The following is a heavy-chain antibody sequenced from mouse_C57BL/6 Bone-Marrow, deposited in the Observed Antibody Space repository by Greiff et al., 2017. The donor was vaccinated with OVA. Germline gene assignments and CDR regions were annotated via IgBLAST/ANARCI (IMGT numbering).Heavy chain of an antibody. D-gene: IGHD1-1*01. J-gene: IGHJ3*01. V-gene: IGHV1-15*01. Sequence: VKLQQSGAELVRPGASVTLSCKASGYTFTDYEMHWVKQTPVHGLEWIGAIDPETGGTAYNQKFKGKAILTADKSSSTAYMELRSLTSEDSAVYYWTRGAYYYGSSLFAYWGQGTLVTVSA. CDR1: GYTFTDYE. CDR3: TRGAYYYGSSLFAY. CDR2: IDPETGGT.